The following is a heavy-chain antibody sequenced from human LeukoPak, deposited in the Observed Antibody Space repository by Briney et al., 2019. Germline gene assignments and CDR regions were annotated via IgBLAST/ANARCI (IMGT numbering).Heavy chain of an antibody. V-gene: IGHV4-59*01. J-gene: IGHJ3*02. CDR2: IYYSGST. CDR3: ARAELPPDAFDI. D-gene: IGHD4-23*01. Sequence: PSETLSLTCTVSGGSISSYYWSWIRQPPGKGLEWIGYIYYSGSTNYNPSLKSRVTISVDTSKNQFSLKLSCVTAADTAVYYCARAELPPDAFDIWGQGTMVTVSS. CDR1: GGSISSYY.